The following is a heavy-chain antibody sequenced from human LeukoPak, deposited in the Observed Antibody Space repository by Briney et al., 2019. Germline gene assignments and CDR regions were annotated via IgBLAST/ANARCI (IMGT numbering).Heavy chain of an antibody. CDR3: PRLLTAAALTDAFDI. V-gene: IGHV4-39*01. D-gene: IGHD2-2*01. J-gene: IGHJ3*02. CDR1: GGSISSSSYY. CDR2: IYYSGST. Sequence: KPSETLSLTCTVSGGSISSSSYYWGWIRQPPGKGLEWIGSIYYSGSTYYNPSLKSRVTISVDTSKNQFSLKLSSVTAADTAVYYCPRLLTAAALTDAFDIWGQGTMVTVSS.